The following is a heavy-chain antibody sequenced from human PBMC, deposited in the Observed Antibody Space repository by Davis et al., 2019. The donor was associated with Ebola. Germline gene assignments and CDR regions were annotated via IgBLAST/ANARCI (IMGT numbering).Heavy chain of an antibody. CDR2: IIPILGIA. V-gene: IGHV1-69*10. J-gene: IGHJ4*02. CDR1: GGTFSSYA. Sequence: SVKVSCKASGGTFSSYAISWVRQAPGQGLEWMGGIIPILGIANYAQKFQGRVTITADESTSTAYMELSSLRSEDTAVYYCARESGSYNSLFDYWGQGTLVTVSS. CDR3: ARESGSYNSLFDY. D-gene: IGHD1-26*01.